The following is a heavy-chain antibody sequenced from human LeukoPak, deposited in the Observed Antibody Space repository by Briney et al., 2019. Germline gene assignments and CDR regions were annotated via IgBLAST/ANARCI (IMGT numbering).Heavy chain of an antibody. J-gene: IGHJ6*02. V-gene: IGHV3-21*01. CDR1: AFTFSSYS. CDR2: ISRSSSYI. D-gene: IGHD2-15*01. Sequence: GGSLRLSCAASAFTFSSYSMNWVRQAPGKGLEWVSSISRSSSYIYYADSVKGRFTISRDNSRDTLSLQMINLKAEDTAVYYCARGVCSGPYCYYYFYGMDVWGQGTTVIVSS. CDR3: ARGVCSGPYCYYYFYGMDV.